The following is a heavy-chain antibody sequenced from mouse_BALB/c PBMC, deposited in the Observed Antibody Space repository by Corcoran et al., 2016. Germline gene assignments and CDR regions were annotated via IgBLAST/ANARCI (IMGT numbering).Heavy chain of an antibody. D-gene: IGHD1-1*01. V-gene: IGHV1S34*01. J-gene: IGHJ3*01. CDR1: GYSFTGYY. CDR2: ISCYNGAT. CDR3: ARDYYGSSLWFAY. Sequence: LVKTGASVKISCKASGYSFTGYYMHWVKQSHGKSLEWIGYISCYNGATSYNQKFKGKATFTVDTSSSTTYMQFNSLTSEDSAVYYCARDYYGSSLWFAYWGQGTLVTVSA.